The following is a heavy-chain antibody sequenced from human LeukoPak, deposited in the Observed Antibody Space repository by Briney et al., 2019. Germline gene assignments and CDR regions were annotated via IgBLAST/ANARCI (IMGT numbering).Heavy chain of an antibody. V-gene: IGHV4-59*08. D-gene: IGHD1-7*01. Sequence: SETLSLTCTVSGDSISSYHWSWIRQPPGKGLEWTGYIYYTGTTNYNPSLKSRLTISVDTSKSQFSLRLSSVTAADTAVYYCARRLTTGTNDYWGQGTLVTVSS. CDR1: GDSISSYH. CDR2: IYYTGTT. CDR3: ARRLTTGTNDY. J-gene: IGHJ4*02.